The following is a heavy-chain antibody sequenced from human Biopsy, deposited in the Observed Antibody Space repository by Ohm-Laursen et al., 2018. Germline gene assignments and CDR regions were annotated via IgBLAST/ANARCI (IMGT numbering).Heavy chain of an antibody. V-gene: IGHV4-59*01. CDR2: VYNGGIT. D-gene: IGHD3-3*01. Sequence: TLSLTCSVSGGSILSYYWTWIRQPPGKGLEWIGHVYNGGITNHNPSLKSRVNISKETSKNQFSLQVNSVTAADTAVYYCARTPRDSFWSGSYKRGLWFDPWGQGTLVIVSS. J-gene: IGHJ5*02. CDR1: GGSILSYY. CDR3: ARTPRDSFWSGSYKRGLWFDP.